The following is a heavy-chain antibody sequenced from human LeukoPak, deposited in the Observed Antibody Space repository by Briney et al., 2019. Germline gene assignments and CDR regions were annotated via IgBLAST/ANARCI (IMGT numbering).Heavy chain of an antibody. Sequence: SETLSLTCTVSGGSISSYYWSWIRQPPGKGLEWIGYIYHSGSTDYNPSLKSRVTISVDTSKSQFSLKLTSVTAADTAVYYCAKEAYDFWSGQGGLDYWGQGTLVTVSS. D-gene: IGHD3-3*01. J-gene: IGHJ4*02. V-gene: IGHV4-59*12. CDR2: IYHSGST. CDR1: GGSISSYY. CDR3: AKEAYDFWSGQGGLDY.